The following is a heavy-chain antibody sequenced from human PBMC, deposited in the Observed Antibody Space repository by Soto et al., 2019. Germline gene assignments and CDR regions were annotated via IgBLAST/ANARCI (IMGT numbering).Heavy chain of an antibody. CDR1: SGSISSGNW. CDR3: ASVFSSGSGWVYYCDF. CDR2: IYYTGAN. D-gene: IGHD6-25*01. V-gene: IGHV4-4*02. Sequence: QVQLQQSGPGLVESSGTLSLTCEVSSGSISSGNWWSWVRQPPGKGLEWVGEIYYTGANNYNPSLKSRYTMTIDKSKDQLSLDLRSATAADTAVYYCASVFSSGSGWVYYCDFWGEGILVSVSS. J-gene: IGHJ4*02.